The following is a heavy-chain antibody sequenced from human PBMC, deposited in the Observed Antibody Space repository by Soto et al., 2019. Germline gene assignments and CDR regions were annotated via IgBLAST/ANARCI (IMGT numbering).Heavy chain of an antibody. J-gene: IGHJ5*02. CDR1: RYTFTGYY. Sequence: SLKVSCKPSRYTFTGYYMHWVRQAPGQGLEWMGWINPNSGGTNYAQKFQGWVTMTRDTSISTAYMELSRLRSDDTAVYYCARCGRTYSSNPSWFDPWGQGTLVTVSS. V-gene: IGHV1-2*04. D-gene: IGHD6-13*01. CDR3: ARCGRTYSSNPSWFDP. CDR2: INPNSGGT.